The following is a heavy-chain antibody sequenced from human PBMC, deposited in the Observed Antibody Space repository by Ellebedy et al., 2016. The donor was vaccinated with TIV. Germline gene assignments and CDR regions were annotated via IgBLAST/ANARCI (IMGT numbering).Heavy chain of an antibody. CDR1: GFTFSNAW. CDR2: IKQDGGEK. J-gene: IGHJ4*02. CDR3: ARGRVPAS. Sequence: GGSLRLXXAASGFTFSNAWMSWVRQAPGKGLEWLAAIKQDGGEKYYADFVKGRFTISRDNAKNSLYLQMNSLRADDAAVYYCARGRVPASWGQGTLVTVSS. D-gene: IGHD2-2*01. V-gene: IGHV3-7*01.